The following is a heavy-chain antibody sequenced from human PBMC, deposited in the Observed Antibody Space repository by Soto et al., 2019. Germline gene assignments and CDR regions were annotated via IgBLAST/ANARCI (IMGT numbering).Heavy chain of an antibody. Sequence: TLSLTCTVSGRSISSVNYYWSWIRQPPGKGLEWIGYIYYSGSTYYNPSLRSRVTISVDTSKNQFSLKLSSVTAADTAVYYCARYGSGECNRGSCYSPFDYWGQGTLVTVSS. CDR3: ARYGSGECNRGSCYSPFDY. CDR2: IYYSGST. V-gene: IGHV4-30-4*01. CDR1: GRSISSVNYY. J-gene: IGHJ4*02. D-gene: IGHD2-15*01.